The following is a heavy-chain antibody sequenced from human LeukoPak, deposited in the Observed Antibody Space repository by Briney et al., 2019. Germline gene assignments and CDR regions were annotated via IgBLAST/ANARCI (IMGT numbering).Heavy chain of an antibody. CDR3: ARSCSSTSCYYYYYYYMDV. CDR1: GYTFTGYY. CDR2: INPNSGGT. V-gene: IGHV1-2*02. J-gene: IGHJ6*03. D-gene: IGHD2-2*01. Sequence: EASVKVSCKASGYTFTGYYMHWVRQAPGQGLEWMGWINPNSGGTNYAQKFQGRVTMTRDTSISTAYMELSRLRSDDTAVYCCARSCSSTSCYYYYYYYMDVWGKGTTVTVSS.